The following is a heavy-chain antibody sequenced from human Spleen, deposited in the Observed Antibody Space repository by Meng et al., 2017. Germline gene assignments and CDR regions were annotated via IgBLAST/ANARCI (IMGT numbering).Heavy chain of an antibody. CDR3: AWDDRAKFDY. J-gene: IGHJ4*02. Sequence: GESLKISCAASGFTFSNAWMSWVRQAPGKGLEWVGRIKSKRDGETSDYSTPVNGRFTISRDDSKNTLYLQMNSLKIEDTAVYYCAWDDRAKFDYWGQGTLVTVSS. V-gene: IGHV3-15*01. CDR2: IKSKRDGETS. CDR1: GFTFSNAW. D-gene: IGHD5-18*01.